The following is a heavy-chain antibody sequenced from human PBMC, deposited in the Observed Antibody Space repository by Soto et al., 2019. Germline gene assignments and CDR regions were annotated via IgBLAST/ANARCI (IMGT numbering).Heavy chain of an antibody. CDR1: GFTFSSYS. Sequence: GGSLRLSCAASGFTFSSYSMNWVRQAPGKGLEWVSYISSSSSTIYYADSVKGRFTISRDNAKNSLYLQMNSLRAEDTAVYYCARDQEDYDILTGYYKGGFDYWGQGTLVTVSS. V-gene: IGHV3-48*01. D-gene: IGHD3-9*01. J-gene: IGHJ4*02. CDR3: ARDQEDYDILTGYYKGGFDY. CDR2: ISSSSSTI.